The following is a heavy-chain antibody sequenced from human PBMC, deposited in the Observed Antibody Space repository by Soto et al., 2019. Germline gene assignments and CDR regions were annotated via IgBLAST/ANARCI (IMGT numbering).Heavy chain of an antibody. CDR1: GGSFGKSA. D-gene: IGHD3-3*01. CDR2: FIPVYRTL. V-gene: IGHV1-69*13. J-gene: IGHJ4*02. CDR3: ATGVIWIGYFTVDS. Sequence: SVKVSCKASGGSFGKSAINWVRQTPGQGLEWLGGFIPVYRTLNYAQKFQGRVTITADESTGTAYMTLSSLASDDTAVYYCATGVIWIGYFTVDSWGQGTRVTV.